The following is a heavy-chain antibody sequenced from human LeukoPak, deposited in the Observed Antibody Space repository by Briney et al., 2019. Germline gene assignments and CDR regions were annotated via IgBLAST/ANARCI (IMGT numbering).Heavy chain of an antibody. J-gene: IGHJ4*02. CDR3: ARYGIAARPTDY. D-gene: IGHD6-6*01. V-gene: IGHV4-39*01. Sequence: PSETLSLTCTVSGGSISSSSYYWCWIRQPPGKGLEWIGSIYYSGSTYYNPSLKSRVTISVDTSKNQFSLKLSSVTAADTAVYYCARYGIAARPTDYWGQGTLVTVSS. CDR1: GGSISSSSYY. CDR2: IYYSGST.